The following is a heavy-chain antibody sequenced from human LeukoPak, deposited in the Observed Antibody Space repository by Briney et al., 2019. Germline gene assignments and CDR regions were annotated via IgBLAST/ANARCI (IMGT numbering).Heavy chain of an antibody. D-gene: IGHD6-13*01. V-gene: IGHV4-59*01. J-gene: IGHJ5*02. CDR2: IYYSGST. Sequence: KASETLSLTCTASGGSISSYYWSWIRQPPGKGLEWIGYIYYSGSTNYNPSLKSRVTISVDTSKNQFSLKLSSVTAADTAVYYCAREGYSSSVWFDPWGQGTLVTASS. CDR3: AREGYSSSVWFDP. CDR1: GGSISSYY.